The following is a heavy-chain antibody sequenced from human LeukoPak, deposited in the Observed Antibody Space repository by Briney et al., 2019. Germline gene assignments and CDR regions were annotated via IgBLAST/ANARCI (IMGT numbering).Heavy chain of an antibody. D-gene: IGHD3-22*01. Sequence: SVKVSCKAAGGTFSSYAISWVRQAPGQGLEWMGGIIPIFGTANYAQKFQGRVTITADESTSTAYMELSSLRSGDTAVYYCAREFVGSYYDSSGYYTFDYWGQGTLVTVSS. CDR1: GGTFSSYA. CDR3: AREFVGSYYDSSGYYTFDY. J-gene: IGHJ4*02. V-gene: IGHV1-69*01. CDR2: IIPIFGTA.